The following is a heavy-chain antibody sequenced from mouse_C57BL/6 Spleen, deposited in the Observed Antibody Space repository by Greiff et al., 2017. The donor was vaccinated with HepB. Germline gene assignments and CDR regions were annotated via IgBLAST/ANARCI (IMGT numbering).Heavy chain of an antibody. V-gene: IGHV1-81*01. CDR3: AREGLLRSYFDY. Sequence: QVQLQQSGAELARPGASVKLSCKASGYTFTSYGISWVKQRTGQGLEWIGEIYPRSGNTYYNEKFKGKATLTADKSSSTAYMELRSLTSEDSAVYFCAREGLLRSYFDYWGQGTTLTVSS. CDR1: GYTFTSYG. CDR2: IYPRSGNT. D-gene: IGHD1-1*01. J-gene: IGHJ2*01.